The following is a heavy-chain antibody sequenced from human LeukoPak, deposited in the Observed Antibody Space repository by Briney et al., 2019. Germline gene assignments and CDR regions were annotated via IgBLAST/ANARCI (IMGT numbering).Heavy chain of an antibody. CDR1: GYTFTSYG. Sequence: ASVKVSCKASGYTFTSYGISWVRQAPGQGLEWMGWISAYNGNTNYAQKLQGRVTMTTDTSTSTAYMELRSLRSDDTAVYYCARANYYDTIGYSRGAFDIWGQGTMVTVSS. J-gene: IGHJ3*02. CDR2: ISAYNGNT. CDR3: ARANYYDTIGYSRGAFDI. D-gene: IGHD3-22*01. V-gene: IGHV1-18*01.